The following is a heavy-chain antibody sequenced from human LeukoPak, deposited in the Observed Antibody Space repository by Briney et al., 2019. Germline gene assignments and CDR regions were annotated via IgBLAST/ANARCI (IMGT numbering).Heavy chain of an antibody. CDR1: GFTFDDYA. V-gene: IGHV3-43*02. D-gene: IGHD6-19*01. CDR2: ISGDGGST. Sequence: PGGSRRLSCAASGFTFDDYAMHWVRQAPGKGLEWVSLISGDGGSTYYADSVKGRFTISRDNSKNSLYLQMNSLRTEDTALYYCAKDGIAVAATSNYFDYWGQGTLVTVSS. J-gene: IGHJ4*02. CDR3: AKDGIAVAATSNYFDY.